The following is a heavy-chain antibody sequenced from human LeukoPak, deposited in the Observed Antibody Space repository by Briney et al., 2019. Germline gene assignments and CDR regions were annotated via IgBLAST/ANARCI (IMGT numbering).Heavy chain of an antibody. CDR2: ISSSGSTI. J-gene: IGHJ4*02. Sequence: GGSLRLSCAASGFTFNDYYMSWIRQAPGKGLEGVSYISSSGSTIYYADSVKGRFTISRDNAKNSLYLQMNSLRAEDTAVYYCARFDYYYDSSGYPDYWGQGTLVTVSS. V-gene: IGHV3-11*04. CDR1: GFTFNDYY. D-gene: IGHD3-22*01. CDR3: ARFDYYYDSSGYPDY.